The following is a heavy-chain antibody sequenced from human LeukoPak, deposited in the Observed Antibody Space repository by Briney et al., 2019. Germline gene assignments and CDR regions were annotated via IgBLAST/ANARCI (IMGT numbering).Heavy chain of an antibody. CDR1: GGSISSSSYY. D-gene: IGHD2-21*01. CDR2: IYRSGST. J-gene: IGHJ4*02. Sequence: SQTLSLTCTVSGGSISSSSYYWSWIRQPPGKGLEWIGYIYRSGSTYYNPSLKSRVTISVDRSKNQFSLKLSSVTAADTAVYYCASWYCGGDCYSGYFDYWGQGTLVTVSS. V-gene: IGHV4-30-2*01. CDR3: ASWYCGGDCYSGYFDY.